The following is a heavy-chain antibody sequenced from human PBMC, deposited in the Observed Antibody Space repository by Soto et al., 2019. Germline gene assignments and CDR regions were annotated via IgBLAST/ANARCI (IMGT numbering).Heavy chain of an antibody. D-gene: IGHD3-16*01. V-gene: IGHV1-3*01. CDR3: ARDGVVGYPYAFDI. CDR2: INAGNGNT. CDR1: GYTFTSYA. Sequence: QVQLVQSGAEVKKPGASVKVSCKASGYTFTSYAMHWVRQAPGQRLEWMGWINAGNGNTKYSQKFQGRVTITRDTAATTDNMELRSLRSEATAVYSCARDGVVGYPYAFDIWGQGTMVTVSS. J-gene: IGHJ3*02.